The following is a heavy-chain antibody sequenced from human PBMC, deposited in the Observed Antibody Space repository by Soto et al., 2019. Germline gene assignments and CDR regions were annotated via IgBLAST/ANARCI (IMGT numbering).Heavy chain of an antibody. CDR2: INHSGST. CDR1: GGSFSGYY. V-gene: IGHV4-34*01. Sequence: PSETLSLTCAVYGGSFSGYYWIWIRQPPGKGLEWIGEINHSGSTNYNPSLKSRVTISVDTSKNQFSLKLSSVTAADTAVYYCAREWILENYWYFDLWGRGTLVTVSS. CDR3: AREWILENYWYFDL. J-gene: IGHJ2*01. D-gene: IGHD5-18*01.